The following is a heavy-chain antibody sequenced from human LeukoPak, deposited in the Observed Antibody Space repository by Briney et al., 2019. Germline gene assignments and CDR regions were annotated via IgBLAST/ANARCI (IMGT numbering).Heavy chain of an antibody. CDR2: ISPHGHST. J-gene: IGHJ4*02. Sequence: GGSLRLSCAASGFTFSRYSMHWVRQAPGKGLEFVSAISPHGHSTYYGNSVKGRFTISRDNSKNSLYLQMNSLRAEDTAVYYCARESGSYRDYWGQGTLVTVSS. V-gene: IGHV3-64*01. CDR3: ARESGSYRDY. D-gene: IGHD1-26*01. CDR1: GFTFSRYS.